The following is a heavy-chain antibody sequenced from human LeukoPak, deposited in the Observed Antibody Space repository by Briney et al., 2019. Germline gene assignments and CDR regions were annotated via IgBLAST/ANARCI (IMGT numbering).Heavy chain of an antibody. Sequence: SETLSLTCTVSGGSISSYYWSWIRQPPGKGLEWIGYIYYSGSTNYNPSLKSRVTISVDTSKNQFSLKLSSVTAADTAVYYCARPVRGYGDYVFDWYFDLWGRGTLVTVSS. CDR1: GGSISSYY. V-gene: IGHV4-59*08. CDR3: ARPVRGYGDYVFDWYFDL. D-gene: IGHD4-17*01. CDR2: IYYSGST. J-gene: IGHJ2*01.